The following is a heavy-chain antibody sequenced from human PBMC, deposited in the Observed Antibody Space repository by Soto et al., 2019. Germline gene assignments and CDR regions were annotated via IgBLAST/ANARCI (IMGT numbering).Heavy chain of an antibody. J-gene: IGHJ4*02. CDR2: IRSKANNYAT. CDR3: TSRARISMVVDY. CDR1: GSSVSGSA. Sequence: EVQLVESGGGLFHPGGSLQLSCATSGSSVSGSAMHWVRQASGKGLVLVGRIRSKANNYATEYAASVKGRFTISRDDSKNTAYLQMNSLKTEDTAVNYSTSRARISMVVDYWGQGTLVTVSS. V-gene: IGHV3-73*01. D-gene: IGHD3-22*01.